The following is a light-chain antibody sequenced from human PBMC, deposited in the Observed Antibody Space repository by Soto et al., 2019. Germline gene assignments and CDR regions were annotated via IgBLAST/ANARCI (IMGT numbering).Light chain of an antibody. CDR1: QSVGSRW. V-gene: IGKV3-20*01. J-gene: IGKJ1*01. CDR3: QQYESSRT. Sequence: EIVLTQSPGTVSLSPGERATLSCRASQSVGSRWLAWYQQKPGQAPRVLIYGASKRATGIPDRFSGSVSGTDFTLTISSLEPEDFAVYYCQQYESSRTFGQGTKVEMK. CDR2: GAS.